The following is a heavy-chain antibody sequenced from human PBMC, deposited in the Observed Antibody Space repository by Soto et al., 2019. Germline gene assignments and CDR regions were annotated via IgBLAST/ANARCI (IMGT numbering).Heavy chain of an antibody. Sequence: VHLEESGGGLVQPGGSLRLSCAASGFTFSSYWMNWVRQAPGKGLEWVANINQDGNEDNLLDSVKGRFTISRDNAKDSLYLQMNSLRVDDTAVYYCTRTGDGHHDFLDYWGQGALVSVSS. CDR2: INQDGNED. J-gene: IGHJ4*02. CDR1: GFTFSSYW. CDR3: TRTGDGHHDFLDY. D-gene: IGHD1-1*01. V-gene: IGHV3-7*01.